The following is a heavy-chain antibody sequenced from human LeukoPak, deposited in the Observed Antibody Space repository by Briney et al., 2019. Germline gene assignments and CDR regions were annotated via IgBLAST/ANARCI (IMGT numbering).Heavy chain of an antibody. D-gene: IGHD1-26*01. J-gene: IGHJ4*02. Sequence: PGGSLRLSCTASEFTFSTYTMHWVRQAPGKGLEYVSAISGNGGSTYYANSVKGRFTISRDNSKNTLYLQMGSLRAEDMAVYYCARREGANFDYWGQGTLVTVSS. CDR3: ARREGANFDY. CDR1: EFTFSTYT. CDR2: ISGNGGST. V-gene: IGHV3-64*01.